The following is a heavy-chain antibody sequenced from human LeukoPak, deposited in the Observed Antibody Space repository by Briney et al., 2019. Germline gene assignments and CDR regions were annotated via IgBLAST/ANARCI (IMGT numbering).Heavy chain of an antibody. CDR1: GFTFSTYG. V-gene: IGHV3-30*02. D-gene: IGHD3-22*01. J-gene: IGHJ4*02. CDR2: IGYDGSEI. Sequence: GESLRLSCATSGFTFSTYGMHWVRQAPGKGLEWVAFIGYDGSEIHYADSVKGRFTMSRDNSKNTVHLQMGGLRGEDTAVYYCAKRGKDSPGYYNYFDSWGQGTLVTVSS. CDR3: AKRGKDSPGYYNYFDS.